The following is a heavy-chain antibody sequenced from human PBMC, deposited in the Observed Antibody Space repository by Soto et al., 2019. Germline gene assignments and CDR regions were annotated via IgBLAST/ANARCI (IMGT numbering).Heavy chain of an antibody. CDR3: ARRGFMVRGSFYYYYYGMDV. CDR1: GYSFTSYW. D-gene: IGHD3-10*01. Sequence: GESLKISCKGSGYSFTSYWIGWVRQMPGKGLEWMGIIYPGDSDTRYSPSFQGQVTISADKSISTAYLQWSSLKASNTAMYYCARRGFMVRGSFYYYYYGMDVWGQGTTVTVSS. V-gene: IGHV5-51*01. J-gene: IGHJ6*02. CDR2: IYPGDSDT.